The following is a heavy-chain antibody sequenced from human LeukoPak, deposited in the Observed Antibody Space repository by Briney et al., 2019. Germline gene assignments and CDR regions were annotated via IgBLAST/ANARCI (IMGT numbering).Heavy chain of an antibody. CDR2: ISAYSGNT. V-gene: IGHV1-18*01. D-gene: IGHD6-6*01. CDR3: TRGSSSQYFQH. CDR1: NYTFTSYP. Sequence: ASVTVSCTASNYTFTSYPISWVRQAPGQGREWMGWISAYSGNTNYTQKVQGRVTMTTDTSTNTAYMELASLRPDDTAIYYCTRGSSSQYFQHWGQGTLVTVSS. J-gene: IGHJ1*01.